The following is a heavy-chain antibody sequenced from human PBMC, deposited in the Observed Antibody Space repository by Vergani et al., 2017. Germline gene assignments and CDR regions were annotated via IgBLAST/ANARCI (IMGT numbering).Heavy chain of an antibody. V-gene: IGHV4-61*02. D-gene: IGHD2-2*01. CDR3: ARVQGIVVGPANWFDP. Sequence: QVQLQESGPGLVKPSQTLSLTCTVSGGSISSGSYYWSWIRQPAGKGLEWIGRIYTSGSTNYNPSLKSRVTISVDTSKNQFSLKLSSVTAADTAVYYCARVQGIVVGPANWFDPWGQGTLVTVSS. J-gene: IGHJ5*02. CDR2: IYTSGST. CDR1: GGSISSGSYY.